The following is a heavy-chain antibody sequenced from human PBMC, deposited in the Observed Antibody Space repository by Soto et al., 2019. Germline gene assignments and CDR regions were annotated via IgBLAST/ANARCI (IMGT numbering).Heavy chain of an antibody. CDR1: GFTFSNYH. Sequence: EVQLVESGGGLVNPGGSLRLSCAASGFTFSNYHINWVRQAPGEGLEWVSSISSTSSYIYYADSVKGRFTISRDNAKNSVYLQMNSLRAEDTAVSYCVRDVRASSYSDAYDSWGQGTLLTVSS. D-gene: IGHD5-18*01. CDR3: VRDVRASSYSDAYDS. V-gene: IGHV3-21*01. CDR2: ISSTSSYI. J-gene: IGHJ5*01.